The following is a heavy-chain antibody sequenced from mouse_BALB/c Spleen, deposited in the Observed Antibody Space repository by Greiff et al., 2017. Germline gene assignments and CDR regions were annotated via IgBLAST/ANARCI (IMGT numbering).Heavy chain of an antibody. Sequence: EVHLVESGGGLVKLGGSLKLSCAASGFTFSSYYMSWVRQTPEKRLELVAAINSNGGSTYYPDTVKGRFTISRDNAKNTLYLQMSSLKSEDTALYYCARNYYGSSYDYAMDYWGQGTSVTVSS. J-gene: IGHJ4*01. CDR3: ARNYYGSSYDYAMDY. V-gene: IGHV5-6-2*01. CDR1: GFTFSSYY. D-gene: IGHD1-1*01. CDR2: INSNGGST.